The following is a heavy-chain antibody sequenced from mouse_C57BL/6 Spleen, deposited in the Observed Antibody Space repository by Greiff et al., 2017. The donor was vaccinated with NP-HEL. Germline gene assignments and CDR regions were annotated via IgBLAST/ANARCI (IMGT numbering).Heavy chain of an antibody. Sequence: DVKLVESGGGLVQPGGSLSLSCAASGFTFTDYYMSWVRQPPGKALEWLGFIRNKANGYTTEYSASVKGRFTISRDNFQSILYLQMNALRAEDSATYYCARYPYGNYAMDYWGQGTSVTVSS. CDR1: GFTFTDYY. D-gene: IGHD2-1*01. V-gene: IGHV7-3*01. J-gene: IGHJ4*01. CDR2: IRNKANGYTT. CDR3: ARYPYGNYAMDY.